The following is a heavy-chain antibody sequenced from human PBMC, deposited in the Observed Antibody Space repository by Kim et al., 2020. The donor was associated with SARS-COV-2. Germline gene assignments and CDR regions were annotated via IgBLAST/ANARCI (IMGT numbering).Heavy chain of an antibody. V-gene: IGHV3-9*01. CDR2: ISWNSGSI. D-gene: IGHD6-13*01. Sequence: GGSLRLSCAASGFTFGDYAMHWVRQAPGKGLEWVSGISWNSGSIGYADSVKGRFTISRDNAKNSLYLQMNSLRAEDTALYYCAKTYGDSSSWYEGVPFFDYWGQGTLVTVSS. CDR1: GFTFGDYA. J-gene: IGHJ4*02. CDR3: AKTYGDSSSWYEGVPFFDY.